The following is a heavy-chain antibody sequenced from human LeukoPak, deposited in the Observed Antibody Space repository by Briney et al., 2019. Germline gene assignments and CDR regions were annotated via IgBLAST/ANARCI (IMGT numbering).Heavy chain of an antibody. D-gene: IGHD3-10*01. CDR1: GYTFTSYD. CDR3: ARGNVLLWFGELGHFDY. CDR2: MNPNSGNT. J-gene: IGHJ4*02. Sequence: ASVKVSCKASGYTFTSYDINWVRRATGQGLEWMGWMNPNSGNTGYAQKFQGRVTITRNTSISTAYMELSSLRSEDTAVYYCARGNVLLWFGELGHFDYRGQGTLVTVSS. V-gene: IGHV1-8*03.